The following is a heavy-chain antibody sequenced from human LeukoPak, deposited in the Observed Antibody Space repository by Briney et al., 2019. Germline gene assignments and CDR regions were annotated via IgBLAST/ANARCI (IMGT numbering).Heavy chain of an antibody. V-gene: IGHV4-34*01. CDR1: GGSFSGYH. CDR2: INHSGST. CDR3: ATFEY. Sequence: SETLSLTCAVYGGSFSGYHWSWIRQPPGKGLEWIGEINHSGSTNYNPSLKSRVTISVDTSKNQFSLKLSSVTAADTAVYYCATFEYWGQGTLVTVSS. J-gene: IGHJ4*02.